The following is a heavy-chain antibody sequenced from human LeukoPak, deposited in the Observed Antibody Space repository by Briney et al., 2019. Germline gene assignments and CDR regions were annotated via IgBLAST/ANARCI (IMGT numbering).Heavy chain of an antibody. CDR3: AKLASVTMIVPDAFDI. CDR1: GFTFSSYW. Sequence: PGGSLRLSCAASGFTFSSYWMHWVRQAPGKGLVWVSRINSDGSSTSYADSVKGRFTISRDNAKNTLYLQMNSLRAEDTALYYCAKLASVTMIVPDAFDIWGLGTMVTVSS. V-gene: IGHV3-74*01. J-gene: IGHJ3*02. CDR2: INSDGSST. D-gene: IGHD3-22*01.